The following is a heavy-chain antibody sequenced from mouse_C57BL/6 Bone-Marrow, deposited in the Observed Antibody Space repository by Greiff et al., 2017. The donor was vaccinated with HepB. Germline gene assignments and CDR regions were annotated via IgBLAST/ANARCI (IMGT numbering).Heavy chain of an antibody. CDR2: IDPSDSYT. CDR3: AREIYYYGSSYNWYFDV. Sequence: VQLQQSGAELVKPGASVKLSCKASGYTFTSYWMQWVKQRPGQGLEWIGEIDPSDSYTNYNQKFKGKATMTVDTSSSTAYLQISSLTSEDYAVYYCAREIYYYGSSYNWYFDVWGTGTTVTVSS. V-gene: IGHV1-50*01. J-gene: IGHJ1*03. CDR1: GYTFTSYW. D-gene: IGHD1-1*01.